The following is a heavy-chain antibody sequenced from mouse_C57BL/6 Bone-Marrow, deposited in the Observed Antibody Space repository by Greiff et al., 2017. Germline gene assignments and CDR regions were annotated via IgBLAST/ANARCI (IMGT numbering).Heavy chain of an antibody. V-gene: IGHV1-81*01. CDR2: IYPRSGNT. Sequence: QVQLQQSGAELARPGASVTLSCKASGYTFTSYGISWVKQRTGPGLEWIGEIYPRSGNTYYNEKFKGKATLTADKSSSAAYMELRSLTSEDSAVYFCARSTGSTTMDYWGQGTSVTVSS. CDR1: GYTFTSYG. CDR3: ARSTGSTTMDY. J-gene: IGHJ4*01. D-gene: IGHD2-12*01.